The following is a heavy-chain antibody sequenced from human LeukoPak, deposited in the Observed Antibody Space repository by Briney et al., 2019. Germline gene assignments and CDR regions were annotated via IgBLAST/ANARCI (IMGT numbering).Heavy chain of an antibody. V-gene: IGHV5-51*01. J-gene: IGHJ4*02. D-gene: IGHD6-13*01. CDR1: GYSFSYYL. CDR3: ARRASSSFDY. Sequence: GESLVFSCEGSGYSFSYYLIWLVRQLPRKGLEWVWIMYPGDSETRYSPSFQGQVTISADKSINTAYLQWSSLKASDTAMYYCARRASSSFDYWGQGTLVIVSS. CDR2: MYPGDSET.